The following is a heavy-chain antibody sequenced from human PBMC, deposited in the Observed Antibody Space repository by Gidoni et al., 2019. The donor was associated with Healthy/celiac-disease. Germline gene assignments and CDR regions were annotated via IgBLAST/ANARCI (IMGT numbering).Heavy chain of an antibody. Sequence: QVQLVPAGAAVKKPGSSMKVSCKASGGTFSSYSISWVRQAPGQGMEWMGGIIPIFGKANYEQKFQGRVTITADESTSTAYMELSSLRSEDTAVYYCARGDCSSTRFYLHGMDVWGQGTTVTV. CDR1: GGTFSSYS. CDR3: ARGDCSSTRFYLHGMDV. CDR2: IIPIFGKA. V-gene: IGHV1-69*01. D-gene: IGHD2-2*01. J-gene: IGHJ6*02.